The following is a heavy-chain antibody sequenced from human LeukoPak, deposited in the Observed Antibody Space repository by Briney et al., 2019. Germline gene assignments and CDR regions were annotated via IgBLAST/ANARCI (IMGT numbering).Heavy chain of an antibody. CDR2: INTDGSSI. D-gene: IGHD3-16*01. V-gene: IGHV3-74*01. Sequence: GGSLRLSCEVSGFTLSGSWMHWVRQAPGKELEWVSRINTDGSSITYADSVRGRFTISKDNAKNTLYLHMNSLRAEDTAVYFCARPVLGYFDYWGQGTLVTVSS. CDR3: ARPVLGYFDY. CDR1: GFTLSGSW. J-gene: IGHJ4*02.